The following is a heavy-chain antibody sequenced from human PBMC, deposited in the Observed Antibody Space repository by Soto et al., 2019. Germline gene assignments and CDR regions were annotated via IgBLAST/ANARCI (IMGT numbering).Heavy chain of an antibody. Sequence: QVQLVQSGAEVKKPGASVKVSCRSSGYTFTAYYIHWLRQAPGQGLEWMGWINPNSGTTNYAQKFQGWVTMTRDTSITTASIELSRLRSDDTAVYYCAKFSSTYYYFDYWGQGTLVTVSS. D-gene: IGHD6-13*01. V-gene: IGHV1-2*04. CDR3: AKFSSTYYYFDY. CDR1: GYTFTAYY. J-gene: IGHJ4*02. CDR2: INPNSGTT.